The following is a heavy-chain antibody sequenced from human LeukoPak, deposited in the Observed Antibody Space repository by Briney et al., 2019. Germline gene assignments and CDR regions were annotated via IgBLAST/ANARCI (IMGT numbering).Heavy chain of an antibody. Sequence: ASVKVSCKASGYTFDTYGISWVRQAPGQGLEWMGWINPNSGGTNYAQKFQGRVTMTTDTSTSTAYMELRSLRSDDTAVYYCARGGWFGEKYFDYWGQGTLVTVSS. V-gene: IGHV1-18*01. J-gene: IGHJ4*02. CDR1: GYTFDTYG. CDR2: INPNSGGT. CDR3: ARGGWFGEKYFDY. D-gene: IGHD3-10*01.